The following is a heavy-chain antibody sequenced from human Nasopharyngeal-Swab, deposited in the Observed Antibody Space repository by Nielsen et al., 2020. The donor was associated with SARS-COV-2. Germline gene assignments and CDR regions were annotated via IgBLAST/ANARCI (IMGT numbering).Heavy chain of an antibody. V-gene: IGHV4-59*01. CDR2: IYYSGST. CDR1: GGAISSYY. J-gene: IGHJ5*02. CDR3: ARGTTDFWSGNGGHWFDP. Sequence: SETLSLTCTVSGGAISSYYWSWIRQPPGKGLEWIGYIYYSGSTNYNPSLKSRVTISVDTSKNQFSLKLSSVTAADTAVYYCARGTTDFWSGNGGHWFDPWGQGTLVTVSS. D-gene: IGHD3-3*01.